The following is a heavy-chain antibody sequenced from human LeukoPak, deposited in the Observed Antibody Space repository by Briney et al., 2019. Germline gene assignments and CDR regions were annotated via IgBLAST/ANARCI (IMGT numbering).Heavy chain of an antibody. Sequence: SVKVSCKASGGTFSSYAISWVRQAPGQGLEWMGRIIPIFGIANYAQKFQGRVTITADESTSTAHMELSSLRSEDTAVYYCAREQSGYEDYWGQGTLVTVSS. V-gene: IGHV1-69*15. CDR2: IIPIFGIA. CDR3: AREQSGYEDY. D-gene: IGHD5-12*01. J-gene: IGHJ4*02. CDR1: GGTFSSYA.